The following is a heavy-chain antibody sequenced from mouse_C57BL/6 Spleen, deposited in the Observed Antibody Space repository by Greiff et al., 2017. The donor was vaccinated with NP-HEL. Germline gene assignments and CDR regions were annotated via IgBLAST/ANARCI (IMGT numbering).Heavy chain of an antibody. Sequence: EVQLQQSGTVLARPGASVKMSCKTSGYTFTSYWMHWVKQRPGQGLEWIGAIYPGNSDTSYNQKFKGKAKLTAVTSASTAYMELSSLTNEDSAVYYCTRSDYSKGEYYCDYWGQGTTLTVSS. CDR2: IYPGNSDT. V-gene: IGHV1-5*01. CDR1: GYTFTSYW. D-gene: IGHD2-5*01. J-gene: IGHJ2*01. CDR3: TRSDYSKGEYYCDY.